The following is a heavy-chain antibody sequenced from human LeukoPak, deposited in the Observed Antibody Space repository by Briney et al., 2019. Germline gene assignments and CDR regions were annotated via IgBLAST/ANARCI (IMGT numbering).Heavy chain of an antibody. CDR1: GGPISSYY. Sequence: PSETLSLTCTVSGGPISSYYWSWLRQPPGKGLEWIGYIYYSGSTNYNPSLESRVTISLDTSKNQFSLKLSSVTAADTAVYYCARSFAGGSGYSYFDYWGQGTLVTVSS. CDR2: IYYSGST. J-gene: IGHJ4*02. V-gene: IGHV4-59*08. D-gene: IGHD3-3*01. CDR3: ARSFAGGSGYSYFDY.